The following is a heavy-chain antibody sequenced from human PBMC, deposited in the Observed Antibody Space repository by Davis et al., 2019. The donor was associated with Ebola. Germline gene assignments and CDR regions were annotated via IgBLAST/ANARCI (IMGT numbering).Heavy chain of an antibody. CDR3: ARRVRGYNLLQYYFDY. CDR1: GYSFTSYW. V-gene: IGHV5-51*01. Sequence: PGGSLRLSCKGSGYSFTSYWIGWVRQMPGKGLEWMGIIYPGDSDTRYSPSFQGQVTISADKSISTAYLQWSSLKASDTAMYYCARRVRGYNLLQYYFDYWGQGTLVTVSS. J-gene: IGHJ4*02. D-gene: IGHD5-24*01. CDR2: IYPGDSDT.